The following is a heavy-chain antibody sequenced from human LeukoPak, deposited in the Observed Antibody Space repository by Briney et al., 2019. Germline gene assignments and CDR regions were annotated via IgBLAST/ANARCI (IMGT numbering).Heavy chain of an antibody. D-gene: IGHD2-21*01. CDR2: ISGSGGST. CDR3: AKGYCGGDCSLDYYYYMDV. V-gene: IGHV3-23*01. Sequence: GGSLRLSCAASGFTFRSYAMSWVRQAPGKGLEWVSTISGSGGSTYYADSVKGRFTISRDNSKNTLYLQMNSLRAEDTAVYYCAKGYCGGDCSLDYYYYMDVWGKGTTVTVSS. CDR1: GFTFRSYA. J-gene: IGHJ6*03.